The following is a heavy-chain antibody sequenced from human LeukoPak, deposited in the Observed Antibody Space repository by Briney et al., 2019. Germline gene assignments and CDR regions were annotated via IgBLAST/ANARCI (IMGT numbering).Heavy chain of an antibody. V-gene: IGHV3-21*01. D-gene: IGHD2-15*01. J-gene: IGHJ4*02. Sequence: PGGSLRLSCAASGFTFSSYSMNWVRQAPGKGLESVSSISSSSSYIYYADSVKGRFTISRDNAKNSLYLQMNSLRAEDTAVYYCARDKVVAAKASDYWGQGTLVTVSS. CDR3: ARDKVVAAKASDY. CDR1: GFTFSSYS. CDR2: ISSSSSYI.